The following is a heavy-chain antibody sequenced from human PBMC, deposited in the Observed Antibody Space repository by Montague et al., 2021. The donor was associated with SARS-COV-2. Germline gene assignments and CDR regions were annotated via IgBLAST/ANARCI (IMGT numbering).Heavy chain of an antibody. Sequence: SETLSLTCTVSGGSISSYCWSWIRQPPGKGLEWIGYIYYSGSTNYNPSLKSRVTISVDTSKNQFSLKLSSVTAADTAVYYCAGTSTYSSGWGINYYYYGMDVWGQGTTVTVSS. D-gene: IGHD6-19*01. J-gene: IGHJ6*02. V-gene: IGHV4-59*01. CDR1: GGSISSYC. CDR2: IYYSGST. CDR3: AGTSTYSSGWGINYYYYGMDV.